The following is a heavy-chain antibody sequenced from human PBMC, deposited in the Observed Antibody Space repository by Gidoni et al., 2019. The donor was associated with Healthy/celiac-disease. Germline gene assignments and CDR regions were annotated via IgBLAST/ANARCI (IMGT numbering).Heavy chain of an antibody. CDR1: CGSLSSYY. V-gene: IGHV4-4*07. CDR2: IYTSGGT. D-gene: IGHD6-6*01. CDR3: ARDVEYSSSYAYWYFDL. J-gene: IGHJ2*01. Sequence: QVQLQESGLGLVKPSETLSLTCTVSCGSLSSYYWSWIRQPAGKGLEWIGRIYTSGGTNYNPSLKSRVTMSVDTSKNQFSLKLSSVTAADTAVYYCARDVEYSSSYAYWYFDLWGRGTLVTVSS.